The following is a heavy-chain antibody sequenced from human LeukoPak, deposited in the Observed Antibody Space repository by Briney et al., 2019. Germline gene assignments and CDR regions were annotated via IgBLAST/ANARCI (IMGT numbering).Heavy chain of an antibody. D-gene: IGHD2-2*03. CDR2: ISGSGSTI. CDR1: GFTFSSYE. CDR3: ARDNGYCSSTSCSGYYYGMDV. J-gene: IGHJ6*04. V-gene: IGHV3-48*03. Sequence: PGGSLRLSCAASGFTFSSYEMNWVRQAPGKGLEWVSYISGSGSTIYYADSVKGRFTISRDNAKNSLYLQMNSLRAEDTAVYYCARDNGYCSSTSCSGYYYGMDVWGKGTTVTVSS.